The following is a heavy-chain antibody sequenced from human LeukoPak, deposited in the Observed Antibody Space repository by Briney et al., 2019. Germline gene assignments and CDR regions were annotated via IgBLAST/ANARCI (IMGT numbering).Heavy chain of an antibody. CDR3: ATYTHWVAGDV. Sequence: GGSLRLSRAASGFTFSDSWMSWVRQAPGKGLEWVANMNQDGSAKGYVDSVKGRFTISRDNARNSLYLQMSSLRPEDTAVYYCATYTHWVAGDVWGQGTTVTVSS. CDR1: GFTFSDSW. V-gene: IGHV3-7*01. CDR2: MNQDGSAK. D-gene: IGHD3-16*01. J-gene: IGHJ6*02.